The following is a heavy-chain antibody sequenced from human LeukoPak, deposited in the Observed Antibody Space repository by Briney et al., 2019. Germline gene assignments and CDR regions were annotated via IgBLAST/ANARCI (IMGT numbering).Heavy chain of an antibody. CDR2: ISGSGDST. CDR3: AKYVQEAYDYVDY. Sequence: GGSLRLSCAASGFTFSNYAVSWVRQAPGKGLEWVSAISGSGDSTYYADSVKGRFTISRDNSKNTLYLQMNSLRAEDTAVYYCAKYVQEAYDYVDYWGQGTLVTVSS. CDR1: GFTFSNYA. J-gene: IGHJ4*02. V-gene: IGHV3-23*01. D-gene: IGHD3-16*01.